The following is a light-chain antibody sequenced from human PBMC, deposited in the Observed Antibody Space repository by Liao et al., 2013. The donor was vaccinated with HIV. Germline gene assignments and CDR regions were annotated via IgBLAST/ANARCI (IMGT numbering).Light chain of an antibody. Sequence: SYELTQPPSVSVSPGQTASITCSGDKLGEKYACWYQQKPGQSPVLVIYEDIKRPSGIPERFSGSNSGNTATLTISGTQAMDEADYYCQAWDSSTAAVVFGGGTKLTVL. V-gene: IGLV3-1*01. CDR3: QAWDSSTAAVV. CDR1: KLGEKY. CDR2: EDI. J-gene: IGLJ2*01.